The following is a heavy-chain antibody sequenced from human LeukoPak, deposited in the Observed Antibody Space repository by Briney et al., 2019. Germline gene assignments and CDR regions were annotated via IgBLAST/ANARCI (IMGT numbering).Heavy chain of an antibody. CDR2: ISGSGGST. J-gene: IGHJ4*02. V-gene: IGHV3-23*01. D-gene: IGHD1-14*01. CDR1: GFSFGTYG. Sequence: GKSLRLSCAASGFSFGTYGMHWVRQAPGKGLEWVSAISGSGGSTYYADSVKGRFTISRDNSKNTLYLQMDSLRADDTAMYYCAKGKVNHLGGLDYWGQGTLVTVSS. CDR3: AKGKVNHLGGLDY.